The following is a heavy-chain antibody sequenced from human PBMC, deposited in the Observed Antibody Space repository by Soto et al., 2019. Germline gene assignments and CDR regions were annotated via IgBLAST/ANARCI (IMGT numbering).Heavy chain of an antibody. V-gene: IGHV1-8*01. CDR1: GYIFTSYD. Sequence: QVQLVQSGAEVKKPGASVKVSCKASGYIFTSYDINWVRQATGQGLEWMGWMNPNSGNTGYAQKFQGRVTMTRNTSISTAYMELSSLRSEDTAVYYCAREPQPDIVVVPAAPRPAFDIWGQGTMVTVSS. D-gene: IGHD2-2*01. CDR3: AREPQPDIVVVPAAPRPAFDI. J-gene: IGHJ3*02. CDR2: MNPNSGNT.